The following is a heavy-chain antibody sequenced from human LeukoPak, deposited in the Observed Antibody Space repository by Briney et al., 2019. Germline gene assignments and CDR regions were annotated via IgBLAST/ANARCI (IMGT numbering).Heavy chain of an antibody. CDR3: ARDKVRGSYSY. Sequence: ASVKVSCKASGYTFTSYDINWVRQATGQGLEWMGWMNPNSGNTGYAQKFQGRVTITRNTSTSTAYMELSSLRSDDTAVYYCARDKVRGSYSYWGQGTLVTVSS. CDR2: MNPNSGNT. J-gene: IGHJ4*02. V-gene: IGHV1-8*03. CDR1: GYTFTSYD. D-gene: IGHD1-26*01.